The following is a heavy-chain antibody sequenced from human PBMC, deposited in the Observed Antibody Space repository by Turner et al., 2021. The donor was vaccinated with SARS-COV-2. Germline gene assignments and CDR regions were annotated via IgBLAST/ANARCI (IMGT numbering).Heavy chain of an antibody. V-gene: IGHV3-73*01. CDR1: GFTFSGSA. CDR2: IRSKANSYAT. D-gene: IGHD3-3*01. CDR3: TRPRLYDPYGMDV. Sequence: VQLVESGGGVVQPGRSLRLSCAASGFTFSGSAMHWVRQASGKGLEWVGRIRSKANSYATAYAASVKGRFTISRDDSKNTAYVQMNSLKTEDTAVYYCTRPRLYDPYGMDVWGQGTTVTVSS. J-gene: IGHJ6*02.